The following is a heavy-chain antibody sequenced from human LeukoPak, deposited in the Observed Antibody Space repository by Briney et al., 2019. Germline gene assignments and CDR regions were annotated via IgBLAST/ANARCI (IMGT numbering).Heavy chain of an antibody. V-gene: IGHV3-23*01. CDR2: ISGSGGST. J-gene: IGHJ5*02. CDR3: ARDVDRRDDP. D-gene: IGHD3-9*01. CDR1: GFTFSNAW. Sequence: GGSLRLSCAASGFTFSNAWMSRVRQAPGKGLEWVSAISGSGGSTYYADSVKGRFTISRDNAKNLLFLQMNNLRAEDTAVYYCARDVDRRDDPWGQGILVTVSS.